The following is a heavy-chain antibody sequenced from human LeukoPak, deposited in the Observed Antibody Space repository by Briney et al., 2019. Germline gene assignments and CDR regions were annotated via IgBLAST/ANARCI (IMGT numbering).Heavy chain of an antibody. CDR2: INQHGTER. Sequence: GGSLRLSCAASGFTFSDHWMSWVRQAPGKGLEWVANINQHGTERYYVDSVKGRFTISRDNAKNSLYLQMNSLRADDTAVYYCARAPYCSGGGCYAPGLYYFDSWGQGTLVTVSS. V-gene: IGHV3-7*03. CDR1: GFTFSDHW. J-gene: IGHJ4*02. CDR3: ARAPYCSGGGCYAPGLYYFDS. D-gene: IGHD2-15*01.